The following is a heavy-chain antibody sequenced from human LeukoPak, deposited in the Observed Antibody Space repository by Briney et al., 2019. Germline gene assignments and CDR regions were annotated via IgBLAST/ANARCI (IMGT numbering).Heavy chain of an antibody. CDR2: ISSSGSTI. CDR3: ARAHYDILTGYSYNWFDP. CDR1: GFTFSSYE. Sequence: GGSLRLSCAASGFTFSSYEMNWVRQAPGKGLEWVSYISSSGSTIYYADSVKGRFTISRDNAKNSLYLQMNSLRAEDTAVYYCARAHYDILTGYSYNWFDPWGQGTLVTVSS. J-gene: IGHJ5*02. V-gene: IGHV3-48*03. D-gene: IGHD3-9*01.